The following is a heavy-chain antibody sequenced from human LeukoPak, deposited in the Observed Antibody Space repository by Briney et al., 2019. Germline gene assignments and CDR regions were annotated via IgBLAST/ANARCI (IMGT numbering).Heavy chain of an antibody. D-gene: IGHD3-9*01. CDR1: GFTFCSYA. Sequence: GGSLTLSCAASGFTFCSYAMLWLRQAPGKGREWVAVISYGGSNKYYADSGKGRFTISRDNSKNTLYLQMNSLRAEDTAVYYCARDRFDILTGYYYYYYYGMDGWGQGTTVTVSS. V-gene: IGHV3-30-3*01. CDR3: ARDRFDILTGYYYYYYYGMDG. J-gene: IGHJ6*02. CDR2: ISYGGSNK.